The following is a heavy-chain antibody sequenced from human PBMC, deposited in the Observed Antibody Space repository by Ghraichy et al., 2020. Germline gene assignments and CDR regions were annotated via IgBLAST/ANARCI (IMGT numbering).Heavy chain of an antibody. V-gene: IGHV3-23*01. CDR3: AKERVTIFGDYYYYNGMDV. Sequence: GGSLRLSCAAPTFTLSNYAMSWVRQAPGKGLEWVSAISGGGGNTYYADSVQGRFIISRDKSKNTLYLQMDSLRAEDTAVYYCAKERVTIFGDYYYYNGMDVWGQGTTVTVSS. CDR1: TFTLSNYA. J-gene: IGHJ6*02. CDR2: ISGGGGNT. D-gene: IGHD3-3*01.